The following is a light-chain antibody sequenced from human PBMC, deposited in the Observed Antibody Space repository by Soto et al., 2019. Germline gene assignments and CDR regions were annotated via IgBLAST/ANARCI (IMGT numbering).Light chain of an antibody. CDR3: QQYNYWPPYT. V-gene: IGKV3-15*01. CDR1: QSVSSN. J-gene: IGKJ2*01. Sequence: EIVMTQSPATLSVSPGERASLSCRASQSVSSNLDWYQQKPGQAPRLLIYDASTRAPGIPARFSRSGSGTEFTITIHSLQSEDFALNYGQQYNYWPPYTFGRGTKVEIK. CDR2: DAS.